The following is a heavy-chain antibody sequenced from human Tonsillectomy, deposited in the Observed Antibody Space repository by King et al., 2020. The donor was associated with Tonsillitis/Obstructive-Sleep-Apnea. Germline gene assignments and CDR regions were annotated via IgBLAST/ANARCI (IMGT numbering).Heavy chain of an antibody. Sequence: QVQLQESGPGLVKPSETLSLTCTVSGGSISSYYWSWIRQPPGKGLEWIGYIYYSGSTNYNPSLKSRVTISLDTSKNQFSLKLSSVTAADTAVYYCARHGGYYDSGSYYYHYFNYWGQGTLVTVSS. CDR1: GGSISSYY. D-gene: IGHD3-22*01. V-gene: IGHV4-59*08. CDR3: ARHGGYYDSGSYYYHYFNY. CDR2: IYYSGST. J-gene: IGHJ4*02.